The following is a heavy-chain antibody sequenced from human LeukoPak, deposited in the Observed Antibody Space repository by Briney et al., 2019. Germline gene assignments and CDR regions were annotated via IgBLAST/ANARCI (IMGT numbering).Heavy chain of an antibody. CDR3: ARALARSTVSAGY. D-gene: IGHD4-11*01. V-gene: IGHV1-2*02. J-gene: IGHJ4*02. Sequence: GASVKVSCKASGYTFTGYYMHWVRQAPGQGLEWMGWINPNSGGTNYAQKFRGRVTMTRDTSISTAYMELSRLRSDDTAVYYCARALARSTVSAGYWGQGTLVTVSS. CDR1: GYTFTGYY. CDR2: INPNSGGT.